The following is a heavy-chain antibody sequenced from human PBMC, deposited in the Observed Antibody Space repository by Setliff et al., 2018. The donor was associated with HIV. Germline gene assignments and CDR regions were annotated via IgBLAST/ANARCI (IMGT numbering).Heavy chain of an antibody. CDR3: ARLVGPYYDFWSGFQVWFDP. CDR2: INPSSGST. Sequence: GASVKVSCKASGYTFTSYYMHWVRQAPGQGLEWMGIINPSSGSTTYAQKFQGRVTMTRDTSTRTVYMELNSLISEDTAVYYCARLVGPYYDFWSGFQVWFDPWGQGTLVTVSS. CDR1: GYTFTSYY. D-gene: IGHD3-3*01. J-gene: IGHJ5*02. V-gene: IGHV1-46*01.